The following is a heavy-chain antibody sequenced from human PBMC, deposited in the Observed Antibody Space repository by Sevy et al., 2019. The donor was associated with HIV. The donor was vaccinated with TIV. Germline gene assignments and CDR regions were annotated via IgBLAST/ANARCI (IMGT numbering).Heavy chain of an antibody. CDR2: MNPNSGNT. V-gene: IGHV1-8*01. J-gene: IGHJ6*02. Sequence: ASVKVSCKASGYTFTSYDINWVRQATGQGLEWMGWMNPNSGNTGYAQKFQGRVTMTRNTSISTAYMELSSLRSEDTAVYYCARGYGSWSLPLGGPFNYYYYYGMDVWGQGTTVTVSS. CDR3: ARGYGSWSLPLGGPFNYYYYYGMDV. CDR1: GYTFTSYD. D-gene: IGHD3-10*01.